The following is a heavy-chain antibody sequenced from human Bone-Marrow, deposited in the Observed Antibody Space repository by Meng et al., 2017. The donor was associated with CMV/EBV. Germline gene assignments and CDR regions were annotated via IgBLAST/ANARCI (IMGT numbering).Heavy chain of an antibody. V-gene: IGHV3-30*02. D-gene: IGHD1-26*01. J-gene: IGHJ6*02. Sequence: GESLKISCAASGFTFSSYGMHWVRQAPGKGLEWVAFIRYDGSNKYYADSVKGRFTISRDNSKNTLYLQMNSLRAEDTAVYYCAKEGIGGATTGRGYYGMDVWGQGTTVTVSS. CDR2: IRYDGSNK. CDR3: AKEGIGGATTGRGYYGMDV. CDR1: GFTFSSYG.